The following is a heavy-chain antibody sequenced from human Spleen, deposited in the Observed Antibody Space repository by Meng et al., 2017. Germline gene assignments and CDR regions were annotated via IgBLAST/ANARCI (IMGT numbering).Heavy chain of an antibody. CDR3: AGDRWSRVGATGWFDT. D-gene: IGHD1-26*01. J-gene: IGHJ5*02. CDR2: IYTSGST. V-gene: IGHV4-4*07. CDR1: GGSISSYY. Sequence: SETLSLTCTVSGGSISSYYWSWIRQPAGKGLEWIGRIYTSGSTNYNPSLKSRVTMSVDTSTNQFSLNLSSVTAADTAVYYCAGDRWSRVGATGWFDTWGQGTLVTVSS.